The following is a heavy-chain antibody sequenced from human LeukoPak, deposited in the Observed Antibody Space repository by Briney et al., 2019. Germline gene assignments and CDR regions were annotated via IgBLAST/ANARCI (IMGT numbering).Heavy chain of an antibody. Sequence: SETLSLTCTVSGGSISSHYWGWIRQPPGKGLEWIGYIYYSGSTNCNPSVKSRVAMSVDTSKKQFSLKLSSLTAADTAVYYCARGGTAVIAPYAFDIWGQGTMVTVSS. CDR2: IYYSGST. CDR3: ARGGTAVIAPYAFDI. D-gene: IGHD4-23*01. CDR1: GGSISSHY. V-gene: IGHV4-59*11. J-gene: IGHJ3*02.